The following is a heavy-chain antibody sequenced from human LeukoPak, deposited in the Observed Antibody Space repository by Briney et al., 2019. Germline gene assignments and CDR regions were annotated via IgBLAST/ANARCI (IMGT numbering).Heavy chain of an antibody. J-gene: IGHJ4*02. CDR1: GYTFTTYN. CDR3: AKEGPGYSSDWYPFDY. D-gene: IGHD6-19*01. CDR2: ISGYNGNT. Sequence: ASVKVSCKASGYTFTTYNINWVRQAPGQGLEWMGWISGYNGNTNYAQKLQGRVTMTTDTSTSTAYMELRSLKSDDTAVYYCAKEGPGYSSDWYPFDYWGQGTLVTVSS. V-gene: IGHV1-18*01.